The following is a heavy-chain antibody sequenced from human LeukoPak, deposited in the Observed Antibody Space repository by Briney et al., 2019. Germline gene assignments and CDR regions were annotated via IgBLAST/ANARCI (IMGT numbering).Heavy chain of an antibody. D-gene: IGHD5-18*01. CDR2: INPNSGGT. Sequence: ASVKVSCKASGYTFTGYYMHWVRQAPGQGLEWMGWINPNSGGTNYAQKFQGRVTMPRDTSISTAYMELSRLRSDDTAVYYCAREEKLIQLWLGGYFDYWGQGTLVTVSS. CDR3: AREEKLIQLWLGGYFDY. J-gene: IGHJ4*02. CDR1: GYTFTGYY. V-gene: IGHV1-2*02.